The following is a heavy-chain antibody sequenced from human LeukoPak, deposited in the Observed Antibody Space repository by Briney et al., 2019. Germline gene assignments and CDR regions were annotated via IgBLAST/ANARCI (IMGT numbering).Heavy chain of an antibody. CDR1: GFTFSSYA. Sequence: GGSLRLSCAASGFTFSSYAMHWVRQAPGKGLEWVAVISYDGSNKYYADSVKGRFTISRDNSKNTLYLQMNSLRAEDTAVYYCAREILDIVVVPAAMMDYYYYGMDVWGQGTLVTVSS. CDR3: AREILDIVVVPAAMMDYYYYGMDV. CDR2: ISYDGSNK. D-gene: IGHD2-2*03. J-gene: IGHJ6*02. V-gene: IGHV3-30*04.